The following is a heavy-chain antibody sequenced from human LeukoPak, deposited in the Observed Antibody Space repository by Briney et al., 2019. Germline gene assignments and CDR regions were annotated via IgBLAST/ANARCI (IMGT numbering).Heavy chain of an antibody. CDR1: GFTFSSYA. Sequence: GGSLRLSCAASGFTFSSYAMHWVRQAPGKGLEYVSVISNNGGSTFYANSVKGRFTISRDNSKNTLYLQMGSPRAEDMAVYYCARGSGSNGYYFDYWGQGTLVTVSS. D-gene: IGHD1-26*01. CDR3: ARGSGSNGYYFDY. J-gene: IGHJ4*02. CDR2: ISNNGGST. V-gene: IGHV3-64*01.